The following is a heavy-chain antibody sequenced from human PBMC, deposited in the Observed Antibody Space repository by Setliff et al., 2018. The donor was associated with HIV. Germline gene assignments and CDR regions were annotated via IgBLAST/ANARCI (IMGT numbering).Heavy chain of an antibody. V-gene: IGHV4-30-4*08. CDR3: ARIFGDQGYYYGMDV. D-gene: IGHD3-3*01. CDR2: IYYSGST. CDR1: GDSISSGDYY. J-gene: IGHJ6*02. Sequence: SETLSLTCTVSGDSISSGDYYWSWIRQPPGKGLEWIGNIYYSGSTYYNPSLKSRVTISVDTSKNQFSLKLSSVIAADTAVYYCARIFGDQGYYYGMDVWGQGTTVTVSS.